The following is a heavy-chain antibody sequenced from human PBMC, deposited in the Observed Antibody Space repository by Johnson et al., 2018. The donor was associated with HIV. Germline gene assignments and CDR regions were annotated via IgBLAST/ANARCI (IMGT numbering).Heavy chain of an antibody. V-gene: IGHV3-30*19. CDR2: ISYDGSNK. CDR1: GFTFSNYA. CDR3: AKDLFTEREDDVFDI. J-gene: IGHJ3*02. Sequence: QLQLVESGGGVVQPGRSLRLSCAASGFTFSNYAMHWVRQAPGKGLEWVAVISYDGSNKYYADSVKGRFIISRDNSKNTLYLQMNSLRAEDTAVYYCAKDLFTEREDDVFDIWGQGTMVTVSS. D-gene: IGHD1-26*01.